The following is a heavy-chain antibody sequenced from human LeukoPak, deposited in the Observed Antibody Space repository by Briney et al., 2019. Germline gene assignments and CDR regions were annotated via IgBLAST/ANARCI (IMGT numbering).Heavy chain of an antibody. CDR3: VSCSREASWYYYGMDV. V-gene: IGHV3-73*01. Sequence: PGGSLRLSCAASGFTFSNAWMSWVRQAPGKGLEWVGRIRSRANNYATAYAASLKGRFTISRDDSKNTAYLQMNSLKTGDTAVYFCVSCSREASWYYYGMDVWGQGTTVTVSS. CDR2: IRSRANNYAT. D-gene: IGHD3-10*02. CDR1: GFTFSNAW. J-gene: IGHJ6*02.